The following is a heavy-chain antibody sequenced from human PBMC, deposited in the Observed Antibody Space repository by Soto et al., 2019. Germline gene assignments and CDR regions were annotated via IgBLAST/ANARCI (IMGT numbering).Heavy chain of an antibody. V-gene: IGHV6-1*01. CDR2: TYYRSRWYS. CDR1: GDTVSSNSVA. J-gene: IGHJ6*02. CDR3: ARSEEDSDYYYSRMDV. D-gene: IGHD2-15*01. Sequence: PSQTLSLTCVGSGDTVSSNSVAWNWVRQSPSRGLEWLGRTYYRSRWYSDYAVSVRSRIDINADTSKNQVSLQLNSVTPEDTAVYYCARSEEDSDYYYSRMDVWGQGTTVTVSS.